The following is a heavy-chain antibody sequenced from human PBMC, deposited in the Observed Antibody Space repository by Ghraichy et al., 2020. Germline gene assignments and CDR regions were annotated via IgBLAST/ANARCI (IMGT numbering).Heavy chain of an antibody. J-gene: IGHJ4*02. CDR2: ISSSSSYT. Sequence: GESLNISCAASAFTFSDYYMTWIRQAPGKGLEWVSYISSSSSYTNYADSAKGRFTISRDNAKNSLYLQMNSLRAEDTAVYYCARGHRDAYNYGLGNWGQGTLVTVSS. D-gene: IGHD5-24*01. CDR1: AFTFSDYY. V-gene: IGHV3-11*06. CDR3: ARGHRDAYNYGLGN.